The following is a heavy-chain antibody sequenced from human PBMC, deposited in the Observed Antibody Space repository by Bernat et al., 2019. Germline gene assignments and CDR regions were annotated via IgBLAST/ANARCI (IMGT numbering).Heavy chain of an antibody. CDR3: ARAWELIRGLEYYYYGMDV. CDR2: ISSSSSTI. J-gene: IGHJ6*02. CDR1: GFTFSSYS. Sequence: EVQLVESGGGLVQPGGSLRLSCAASGFTFSSYSMNWVRQAPGKGLEWVSYISSSSSTIYYADSVKGRFTISRDNAKNSLYLQMNSLRDEDTAVYYCARAWELIRGLEYYYYGMDVWGQGTTVTVSS. V-gene: IGHV3-48*02. D-gene: IGHD1-26*01.